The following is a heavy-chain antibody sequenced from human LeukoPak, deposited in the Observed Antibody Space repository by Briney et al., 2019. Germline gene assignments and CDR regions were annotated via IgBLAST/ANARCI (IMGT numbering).Heavy chain of an antibody. V-gene: IGHV3-11*04. D-gene: IGHD3-22*01. J-gene: IGHJ4*02. CDR2: ISRGGSTI. CDR3: ATVGSGYSFDS. CDR1: GFTFSDYY. Sequence: GGSLRLSCAASGFTFSDYYMSWIRQAPGKGLEWISYISRGGSTIYHADSVKGRFTISRDNAKNSLFLQMNTLRAEDTAVYYCATVGSGYSFDSWGQGTLVTVSS.